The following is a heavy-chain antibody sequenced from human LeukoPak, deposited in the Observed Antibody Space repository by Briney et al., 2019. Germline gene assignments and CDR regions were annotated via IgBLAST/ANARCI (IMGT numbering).Heavy chain of an antibody. CDR2: INAGNGNT. Sequence: GASVKVSCKASGYTFTSYAMHWVRQAPGQRLEWTGWINAGNGNTKYSQKFQGRVTITRDSSASTAYMELSSLRSEDTAVYYCARDLYYYGSGSYYPLDYWGQGTLVTVSS. D-gene: IGHD3-10*01. J-gene: IGHJ4*02. V-gene: IGHV1-3*01. CDR1: GYTFTSYA. CDR3: ARDLYYYGSGSYYPLDY.